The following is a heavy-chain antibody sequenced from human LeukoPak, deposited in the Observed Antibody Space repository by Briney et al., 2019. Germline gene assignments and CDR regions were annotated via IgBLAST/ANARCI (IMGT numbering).Heavy chain of an antibody. CDR2: MNPNSGNT. J-gene: IGHJ5*02. Sequence: GASVKVSCKASGYTFTSYDINWVRQATGQGLEWMGWMNPNSGNTGYAQKFQGRVTITRNTSISTAYMELSSLRSEDTAVYYCARVEATVTTFNWFDPWGQGTLVTASS. CDR1: GYTFTSYD. CDR3: ARVEATVTTFNWFDP. D-gene: IGHD4-17*01. V-gene: IGHV1-8*03.